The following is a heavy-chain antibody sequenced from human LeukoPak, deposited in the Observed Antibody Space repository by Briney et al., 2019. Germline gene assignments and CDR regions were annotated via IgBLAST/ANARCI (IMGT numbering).Heavy chain of an antibody. CDR3: AKDEDTMIVVAPFDY. CDR1: GFTFSSYG. Sequence: GGSLRLSCAASGFTFSSYGMHWVRQAPGKGLEWVAVISYDGSNKYYADSVKGRFTISRDNSKNTLYLQMNSLRAGDTAVYYCAKDEDTMIVVAPFDYWGQGTLVTVSS. V-gene: IGHV3-30*18. CDR2: ISYDGSNK. J-gene: IGHJ4*02. D-gene: IGHD3-22*01.